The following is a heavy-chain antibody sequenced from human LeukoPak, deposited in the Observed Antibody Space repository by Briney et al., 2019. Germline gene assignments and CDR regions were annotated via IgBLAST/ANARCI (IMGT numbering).Heavy chain of an antibody. D-gene: IGHD6-19*01. Sequence: SVKVSCKASGGTFSSYAINWVRQAPGQGLEWMGRIIPILGIANYAQKFQGRVTITADKSTSTAYMELSSLRSEDTAVYYCAAPSSAVAGTPFDYWGQGTLVTVSS. CDR1: GGTFSSYA. J-gene: IGHJ4*02. CDR2: IIPILGIA. CDR3: AAPSSAVAGTPFDY. V-gene: IGHV1-69*04.